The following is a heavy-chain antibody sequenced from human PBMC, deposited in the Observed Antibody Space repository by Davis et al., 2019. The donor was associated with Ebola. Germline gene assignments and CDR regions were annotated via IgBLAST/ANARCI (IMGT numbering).Heavy chain of an antibody. J-gene: IGHJ5*02. D-gene: IGHD2-2*02. CDR3: ARGRGSCSSTSCYTRWFDP. CDR2: IYYSGST. CDR1: GGSVSSGSYY. Sequence: PSETLSLTCTVSGGSVSSGSYYWSWIRQPPGKGLEWIGYIYYSGSTNYTPSLKSRVTISVDTSKNQFSLKLSSVTAANTAVYDCARGRGSCSSTSCYTRWFDPWGQGTLVTVSS. V-gene: IGHV4-61*01.